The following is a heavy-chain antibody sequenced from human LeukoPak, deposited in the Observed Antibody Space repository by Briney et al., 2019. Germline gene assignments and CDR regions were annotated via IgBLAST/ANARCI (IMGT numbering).Heavy chain of an antibody. CDR2: IYPGDSDT. Sequence: GESLKISCKGSGYSFTSYWIGWVRQMPGKGLEWMGIIYPGDSDTRYSPSFQGQVTISADKSISTAYLQWSSLKASDTAMYYCARAITMVRGVTPTYNWFDPWGQGTLVTVSS. J-gene: IGHJ5*02. D-gene: IGHD3-10*01. CDR3: ARAITMVRGVTPTYNWFDP. CDR1: GYSFTSYW. V-gene: IGHV5-51*01.